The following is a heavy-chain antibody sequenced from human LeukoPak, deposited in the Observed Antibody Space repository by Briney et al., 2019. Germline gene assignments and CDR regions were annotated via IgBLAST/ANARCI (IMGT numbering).Heavy chain of an antibody. Sequence: GGSLRLSCEASGFTFSAYAMTWVRQAPGKGLEWVSSIGSDNKPHYSESVKGRFTISRDNAKNTLYLQMNSLRAEDTAVYYCARDPAYYDSSGLTDYWGQGTLVTVSS. CDR1: GFTFSAYA. D-gene: IGHD3-22*01. J-gene: IGHJ4*02. CDR3: ARDPAYYDSSGLTDY. V-gene: IGHV3-69-1*01. CDR2: IGSDNKP.